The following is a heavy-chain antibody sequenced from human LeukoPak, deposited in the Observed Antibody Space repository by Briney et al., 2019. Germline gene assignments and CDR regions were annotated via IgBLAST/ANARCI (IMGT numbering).Heavy chain of an antibody. D-gene: IGHD3-22*01. CDR2: INPNSGGT. CDR3: ARVGGYYYDSSGYPLFDY. J-gene: IGHJ4*02. Sequence: ASVKVSCKASGYTFTGYYMHWVRQAPGQGLEWMGWINPNSGGTNYAQKFQGRVTMTRDTSISTAYMELSRLRSDDTAVYYCARVGGYYYDSSGYPLFDYWGQGTLVTVSS. V-gene: IGHV1-2*02. CDR1: GYTFTGYY.